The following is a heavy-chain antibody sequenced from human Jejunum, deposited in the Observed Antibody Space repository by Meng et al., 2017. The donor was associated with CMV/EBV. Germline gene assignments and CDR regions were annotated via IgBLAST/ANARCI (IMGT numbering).Heavy chain of an antibody. CDR3: AREEGSGSYHY. V-gene: IGHV3-23*01. D-gene: IGHD3-10*01. J-gene: IGHJ4*02. CDR2: ISGSGDTT. CDR1: GFTFSTSA. Sequence: SCAASGFTFSTSAMSWVRQAPGKGPEWVSDISGSGDTTYYSDSVKGRFTISRDNSKNTLYLQMNSLRAADTAVYYCAREEGSGSYHYWGPGTLVTVSS.